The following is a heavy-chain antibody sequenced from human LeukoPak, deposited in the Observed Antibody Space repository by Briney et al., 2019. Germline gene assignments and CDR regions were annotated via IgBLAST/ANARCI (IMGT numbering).Heavy chain of an antibody. CDR2: ISSSSSYI. Sequence: PGGSLRLSCAASGFTFSSYSMNWVRQAPGKWLEWVSSISSSSSYIYYADSVKGRFTISRGNAKNSLYLQMNSLRAEDTAVYYCARVPYSSSWLRGDDFDIWGQGTMVTVSS. D-gene: IGHD6-13*01. CDR3: ARVPYSSSWLRGDDFDI. J-gene: IGHJ3*02. V-gene: IGHV3-21*01. CDR1: GFTFSSYS.